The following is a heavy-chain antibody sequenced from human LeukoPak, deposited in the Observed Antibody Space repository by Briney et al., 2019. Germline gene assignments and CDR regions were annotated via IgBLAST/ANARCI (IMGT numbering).Heavy chain of an antibody. J-gene: IGHJ5*02. Sequence: PSETLSLTCTVSGGSISSYYRSWIRQPPGKGLEWIGCIYYSGSTNYNPSLKSRVTISIDTSKNQFSLKLSSVTAADTAVYYCARDYGDYINWFDPWGQGTLVTVSS. D-gene: IGHD4-17*01. CDR2: IYYSGST. CDR3: ARDYGDYINWFDP. CDR1: GGSISSYY. V-gene: IGHV4-59*01.